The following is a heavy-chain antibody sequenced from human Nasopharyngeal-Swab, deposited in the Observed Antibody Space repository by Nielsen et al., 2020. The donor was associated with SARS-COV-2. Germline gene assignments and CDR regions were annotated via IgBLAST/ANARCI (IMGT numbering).Heavy chain of an antibody. D-gene: IGHD5-24*01. CDR1: GFTISRYW. Sequence: GESLKISCAASGFTISRYWMLWVRHAPGKGLVWVSRLHSDGSGTTYADSVRGRFTISRDNAKNTLYLQMNSLRAEDRAVYYCARGGDGYSMDYWGQGTLVTVSS. J-gene: IGHJ4*02. V-gene: IGHV3-74*01. CDR2: LHSDGSGT. CDR3: ARGGDGYSMDY.